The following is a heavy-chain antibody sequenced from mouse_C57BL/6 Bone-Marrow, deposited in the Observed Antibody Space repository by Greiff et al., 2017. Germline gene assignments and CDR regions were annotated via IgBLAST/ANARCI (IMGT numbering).Heavy chain of an antibody. J-gene: IGHJ2*01. V-gene: IGHV14-4*01. CDR2: IDPENGDT. Sequence: EVNVVESGAELVRPGASVKLSCTASGFNIKDDYMHWVKQRPEQGLEWIGWIDPENGDTEYASKFQGKATITADTSSNTAYLQLSSLTSEDTAVYYCTTPLRLFDYWGQGTTLTVSS. CDR3: TTPLRLFDY. D-gene: IGHD2-12*01. CDR1: GFNIKDDY.